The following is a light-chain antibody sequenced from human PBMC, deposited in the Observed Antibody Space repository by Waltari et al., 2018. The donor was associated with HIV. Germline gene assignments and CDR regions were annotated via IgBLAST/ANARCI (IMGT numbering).Light chain of an antibody. CDR1: RSNIGSNY. Sequence: QSVLTQPPSVSGTPGQRVTISCSGSRSNIGSNYVYWYQQLPGPAPKLLIYRHHQRPSGVPDRFSGSTSGTSASLAISGLRSEDEGDYHCTTWGGSLSGPVFGGGTKVTVL. J-gene: IGLJ3*02. CDR3: TTWGGSLSGPV. V-gene: IGLV1-47*01. CDR2: RHH.